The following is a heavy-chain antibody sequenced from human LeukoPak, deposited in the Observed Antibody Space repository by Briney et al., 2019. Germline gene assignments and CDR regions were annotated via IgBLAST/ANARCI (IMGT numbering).Heavy chain of an antibody. CDR3: AKDGGLWVSAHWGDS. D-gene: IGHD7-27*01. V-gene: IGHV3-23*01. CDR1: GFTFSSYT. J-gene: IGHJ4*02. CDR2: ITTSDGNT. Sequence: AGGSLRLSCAASGFTFSSYTMSWVRQAPGKGLEWVSTITTSDGNTYYADSVKGRFTVSRDNSKNTLFLQMNSLRDEDTAVYYCAKDGGLWVSAHWGDSWGRGTLVTVSS.